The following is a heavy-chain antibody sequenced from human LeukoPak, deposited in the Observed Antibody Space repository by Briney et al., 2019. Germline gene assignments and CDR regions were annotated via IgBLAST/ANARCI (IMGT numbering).Heavy chain of an antibody. CDR1: GFTFDDYA. CDR2: ISWNSGSI. Sequence: GGTLRLSCAASGFTFDDYAMHWVRQAPGKGLERVSGISWNSGSIGYADSVKGRFTISRDNAKNSLYLQMNSLRAEDTALYYCAKDIGAAGTRAVDIWGQGTMVTVSS. CDR3: AKDIGAAGTRAVDI. D-gene: IGHD6-13*01. V-gene: IGHV3-9*01. J-gene: IGHJ3*02.